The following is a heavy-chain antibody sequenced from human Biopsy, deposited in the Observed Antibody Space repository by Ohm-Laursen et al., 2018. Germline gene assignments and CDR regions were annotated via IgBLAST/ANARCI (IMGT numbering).Heavy chain of an antibody. D-gene: IGHD3-22*01. CDR3: ARDYDTSGYYYVS. CDR1: GGSISNNNYY. J-gene: IGHJ5*02. Sequence: ETLSLTCTVSGGSISNNNYYWGWIRQPPGKGLEWIGSIFYRGSTHYKPSLKSRVNISVDTSKNHFSPKLNSVTAADTAVYYCARDYDTSGYYYVSWGQGTLVTVSS. CDR2: IFYRGST. V-gene: IGHV4-39*02.